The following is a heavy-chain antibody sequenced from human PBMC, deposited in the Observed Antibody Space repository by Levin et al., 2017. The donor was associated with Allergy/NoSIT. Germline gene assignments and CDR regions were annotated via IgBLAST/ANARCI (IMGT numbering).Heavy chain of an antibody. CDR3: ARGSSGWFQEKDS. D-gene: IGHD6-19*01. CDR2: ISGSGDIR. V-gene: IGHV3-23*01. Sequence: GESLKISCTASGFTFHTSAMTWVRQAPGKGLEWVSAISGSGDIRSYADSVKGRFTVSRDNSKNMFFLQMDSLRVEDTALFYCARGSSGWFQEKDSWGQGTLVTVSS. CDR1: GFTFHTSA. J-gene: IGHJ5*01.